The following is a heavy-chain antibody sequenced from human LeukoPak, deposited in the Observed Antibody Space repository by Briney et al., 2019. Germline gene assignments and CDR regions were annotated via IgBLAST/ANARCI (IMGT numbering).Heavy chain of an antibody. V-gene: IGHV4-34*01. D-gene: IGHD3-22*01. CDR2: INHSGST. J-gene: IGHJ4*02. Sequence: SETLSLTCAVYGGSFSGYYWSWIRQPPGKGLEWIGEINHSGSTNYNPSLKSRVTISVDTSKNQFSLKLSSVTAADTAVYYCARGDFRSLYYYDSSGYSYWGQGTLDTVSS. CDR1: GGSFSGYY. CDR3: ARGDFRSLYYYDSSGYSY.